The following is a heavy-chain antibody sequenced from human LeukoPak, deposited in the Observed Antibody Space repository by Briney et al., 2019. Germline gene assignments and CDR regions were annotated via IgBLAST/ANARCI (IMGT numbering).Heavy chain of an antibody. CDR2: ISGSGGST. D-gene: IGHD1-26*01. J-gene: IGHJ4*02. CDR1: GGSFSGYY. CDR3: ARGSMVGATDY. Sequence: ETLSLTCAVYGGSFSGYYWSWIRQPPGKGLEWVSAISGSGGSTYYADSVKGRFTISRDNSKNTLYLQMNSLRAEDTAVYYCARGSMVGATDYWGQGTLVTVSS. V-gene: IGHV3-23*01.